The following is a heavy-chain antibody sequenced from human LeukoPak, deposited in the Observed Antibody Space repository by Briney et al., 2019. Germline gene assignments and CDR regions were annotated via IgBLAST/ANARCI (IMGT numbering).Heavy chain of an antibody. CDR1: GFTFSSYW. CDR2: IKQDGSEK. Sequence: GGSLRLSCAASGFTFSSYWMSWIRQAPGKGLEWVANIKQDGSEKYYVDSVKGRFTISRDNAKNSLYLQMNSLRVEDTAVYYCARIILSSLSYYFDYWGQGTLVTVSS. J-gene: IGHJ4*02. V-gene: IGHV3-7*01. CDR3: ARIILSSLSYYFDY.